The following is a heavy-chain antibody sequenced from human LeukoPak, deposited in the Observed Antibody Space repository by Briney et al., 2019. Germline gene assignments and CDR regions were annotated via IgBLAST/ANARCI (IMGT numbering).Heavy chain of an antibody. V-gene: IGHV3-64*01. CDR1: GFTFSTYT. D-gene: IGHD3-3*01. CDR2: ISNGGST. CDR3: AREITITIVGVVMSRYMDV. Sequence: GSLRLSCAASGFTFSTYTMHWVRQAPGKGLEYVSGISNGGSTYYANSVKGRFTISRDNSKNTLYLQMGSLRAEDMAVYYCAREITITIVGVVMSRYMDVWGKGTTVTVSS. J-gene: IGHJ6*03.